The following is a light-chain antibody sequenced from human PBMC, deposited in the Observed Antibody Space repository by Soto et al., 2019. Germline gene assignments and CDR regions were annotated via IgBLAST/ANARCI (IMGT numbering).Light chain of an antibody. V-gene: IGKV1-39*01. CDR1: QSIGSY. J-gene: IGKJ1*01. CDR2: AAS. Sequence: DIQLTQSPSSLSASVGDRVTITCRASQSIGSYFNWYQQKPGKAPKLLIYAASALESGVPSRFSGSGSGTDFTLTISSLQPGDFATYYCQQSYSTPWTFGQGTTVDIK. CDR3: QQSYSTPWT.